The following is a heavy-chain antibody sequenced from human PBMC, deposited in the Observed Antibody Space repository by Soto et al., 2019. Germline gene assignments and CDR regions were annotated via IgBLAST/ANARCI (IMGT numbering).Heavy chain of an antibody. CDR2: ISAYNGNT. J-gene: IGHJ6*02. V-gene: IGHV1-18*01. Sequence: ASVKVSCKASGYTFTSYGISWVRQAPGQGLEWIGWISAYNGNTNYAQKLQGRVTMTTDTSTSTAYVELRSLRSDDTAVYYCARQGYDFWSGYYYYYYYGMDVWGRGTTVTVSS. CDR3: ARQGYDFWSGYYYYYYYGMDV. CDR1: GYTFTSYG. D-gene: IGHD3-3*01.